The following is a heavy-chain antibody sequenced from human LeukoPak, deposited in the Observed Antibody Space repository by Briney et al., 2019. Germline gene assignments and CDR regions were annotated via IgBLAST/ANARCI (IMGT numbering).Heavy chain of an antibody. J-gene: IGHJ4*02. CDR3: ARAPAGLRYFGWSQYSAY. CDR1: GFTFSSYW. V-gene: IGHV3-7*01. Sequence: AGGSLRLSCAASGFTFSSYWMSWGRQAPGKGLEWGANIKQDGSEKYYVDSVTGRVTISRDNAKTSLYLQMHSLRAKDTAVYYCARAPAGLRYFGWSQYSAYWGQGALVTVSS. D-gene: IGHD3-9*01. CDR2: IKQDGSEK.